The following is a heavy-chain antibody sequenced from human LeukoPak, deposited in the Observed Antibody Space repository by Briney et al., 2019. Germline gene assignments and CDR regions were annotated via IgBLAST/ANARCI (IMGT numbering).Heavy chain of an antibody. J-gene: IGHJ5*02. V-gene: IGHV1-2*02. CDR1: GGTFSSYA. Sequence: GASVKVSCKASGGTFSSYAISWVRQAPGQGLEWMGWINPNSGGTNYAQKFQGRVTMTRDTSISTAYMELSRLRSDDTAVYYCASRSSSSWSWFDPWGQGTLVTVSS. D-gene: IGHD6-13*01. CDR2: INPNSGGT. CDR3: ASRSSSSWSWFDP.